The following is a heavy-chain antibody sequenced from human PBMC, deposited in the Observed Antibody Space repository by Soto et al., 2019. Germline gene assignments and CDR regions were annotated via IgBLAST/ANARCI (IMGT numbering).Heavy chain of an antibody. J-gene: IGHJ5*02. Sequence: ASVKVSCKAAGYSFTNNDVSWVRQATGQGLEWMGWMNPGSGDTGYAQKFQGRVTMTRDISIATAYMELSSLRSDDTAIYYCARMATFGSLNWFDPWGQGTLVTVSS. V-gene: IGHV1-8*01. CDR2: MNPGSGDT. CDR3: ARMATFGSLNWFDP. D-gene: IGHD3-16*01. CDR1: GYSFTNND.